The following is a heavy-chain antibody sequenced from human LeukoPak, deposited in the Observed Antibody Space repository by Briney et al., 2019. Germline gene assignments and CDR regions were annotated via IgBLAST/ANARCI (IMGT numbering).Heavy chain of an antibody. CDR3: ARAHYDILTGYYNVPYLDY. J-gene: IGHJ4*02. CDR1: GYTFTGYY. V-gene: IGHV1-2*02. D-gene: IGHD3-9*01. Sequence: GASVKVSCKASGYTFTGYYMHWVRQAPGQGLEWMGWINPNSGGTNYAQKFQGRVTMTRNTSISTAYMELSRLRSDDTAVYYCARAHYDILTGYYNVPYLDYWGQGTLVTVSS. CDR2: INPNSGGT.